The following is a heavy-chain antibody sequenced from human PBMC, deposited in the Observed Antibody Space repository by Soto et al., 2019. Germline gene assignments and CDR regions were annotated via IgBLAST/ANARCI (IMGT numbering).Heavy chain of an antibody. J-gene: IGHJ4*02. CDR2: IYHSGGT. Sequence: PSETLSLTCAVSGGSISSGGYSWSWIRQPPGKGLEWIGYIYHSGGTYYNPSLKSRVTISVDRSKNQFSLKLSSVTAAETAVYYCSRSVGLTLEYSSSGVYFDYWGQGTLVTVSS. D-gene: IGHD6-6*01. CDR1: GGSISSGGYS. V-gene: IGHV4-30-2*01. CDR3: SRSVGLTLEYSSSGVYFDY.